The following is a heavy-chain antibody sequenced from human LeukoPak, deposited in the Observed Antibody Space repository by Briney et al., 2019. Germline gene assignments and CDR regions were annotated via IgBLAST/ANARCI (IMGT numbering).Heavy chain of an antibody. CDR2: ISAYNGNT. CDR3: ARGSKGYSSTWPQAEFDY. Sequence: VKVSCKASGGTFSSYAISWVRQAPGQGFEWMGWISAYNGNTNYAQKFQGRVTMTTDTSTSTAYMELNSLRSDDTAVYYCARGSKGYSSTWPQAEFDYWGQGTLVTVSS. CDR1: GGTFSSYA. J-gene: IGHJ4*02. D-gene: IGHD6-13*01. V-gene: IGHV1-18*01.